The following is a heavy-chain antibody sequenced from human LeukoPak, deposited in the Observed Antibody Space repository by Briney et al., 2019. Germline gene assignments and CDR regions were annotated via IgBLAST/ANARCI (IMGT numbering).Heavy chain of an antibody. CDR3: ATATPYYAFDI. CDR2: VIPIFGTA. V-gene: IGHV1-69*13. CDR1: GDTFSSYA. J-gene: IGHJ3*02. Sequence: ASVKVSCKASGDTFSSYAISWVRQAPGQGLEWMGGVIPIFGTANYAQKFQGRVTITADESTSTAYMELSSLRSDDTAVYYCATATPYYAFDIWGQGTMVTVSS. D-gene: IGHD2-21*01.